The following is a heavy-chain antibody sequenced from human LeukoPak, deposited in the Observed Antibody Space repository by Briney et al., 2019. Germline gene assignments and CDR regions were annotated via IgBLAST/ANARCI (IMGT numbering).Heavy chain of an antibody. Sequence: ASVKVSCKASGYTFTSYALHWVRQAPGQRLEWMGWINAGNGNTKYSQKFQGRVTITRDTSASTAYMELSSLRSEDTAAYYCARAPGWQLLFNYWGQGTLVTVSS. CDR2: INAGNGNT. J-gene: IGHJ4*02. CDR1: GYTFTSYA. D-gene: IGHD2-15*01. V-gene: IGHV1-3*01. CDR3: ARAPGWQLLFNY.